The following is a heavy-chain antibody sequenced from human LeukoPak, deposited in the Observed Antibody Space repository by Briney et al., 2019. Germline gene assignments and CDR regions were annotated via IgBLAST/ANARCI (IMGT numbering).Heavy chain of an antibody. D-gene: IGHD4-23*01. V-gene: IGHV3-11*01. J-gene: IGHJ4*01. CDR2: IGRSGDPT. Sequence: GGSLRLSCAASGFSFSDYYMSWVRQAPGKGLEWVSHIGRSGDPTYYADSVRGRFTISRDNAKNSLYLQMNSLRAEDTAIYFCATVWYGGNPHWGHGTVVTVSS. CDR1: GFSFSDYY. CDR3: ATVWYGGNPH.